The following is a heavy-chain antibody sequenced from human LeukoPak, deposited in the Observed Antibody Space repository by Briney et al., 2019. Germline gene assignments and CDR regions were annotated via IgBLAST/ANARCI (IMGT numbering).Heavy chain of an antibody. CDR3: AELGITMIGGV. V-gene: IGHV3-23*01. CDR2: ISGSGDST. CDR1: GFTFSSYA. J-gene: IGHJ6*04. D-gene: IGHD3-10*02. Sequence: HSGGSLRLSCAASGFTFSSYAISWVRQAPGKGLEWVSAISGSGDSTFYADSVKGRFTISRDNAKNSLYLQMNSLRAEDTAVYYCAELGITMIGGVWGKGTTVTISS.